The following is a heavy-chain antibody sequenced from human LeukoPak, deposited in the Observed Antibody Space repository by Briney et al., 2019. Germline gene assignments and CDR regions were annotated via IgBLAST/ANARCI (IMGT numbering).Heavy chain of an antibody. CDR3: AKDLPYGSGTGWSY. CDR2: ISGSGGST. V-gene: IGHV3-23*01. J-gene: IGHJ4*02. CDR1: GFTFSSYA. D-gene: IGHD3-10*01. Sequence: GGSLRLPCAASGFTFSSYAISWVRQAPGKALEWVSAISGSGGSTYYADSVKGRFTISRDNSKNTLYLQMNSPRAEDTAVYYCAKDLPYGSGTGWSYWGQGTLVTVSS.